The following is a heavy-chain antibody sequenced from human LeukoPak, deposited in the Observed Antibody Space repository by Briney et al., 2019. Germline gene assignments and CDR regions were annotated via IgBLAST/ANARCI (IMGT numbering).Heavy chain of an antibody. CDR1: GGSISSYY. V-gene: IGHV4-59*01. J-gene: IGHJ4*02. D-gene: IGHD3-22*01. Sequence: SETLSLTCTVSGGSISSYYWSWIRQPPGKGLEWIGYIYYSGSTNYNPSLKSRVTISVDTSKNQFSLKLSSVTAADTAVYYCARGARFYDSSGYPTGYWGQGTLVTVSS. CDR3: ARGARFYDSSGYPTGY. CDR2: IYYSGST.